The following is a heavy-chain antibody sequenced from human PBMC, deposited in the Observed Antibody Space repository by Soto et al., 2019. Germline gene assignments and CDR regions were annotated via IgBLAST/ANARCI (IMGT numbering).Heavy chain of an antibody. CDR3: AKAYCGGDCSPDDAFDI. D-gene: IGHD2-21*02. J-gene: IGHJ3*02. V-gene: IGHV3-30*18. CDR1: GFTFSSYG. CDR2: ISYDGSNK. Sequence: QVQLVESGGGVVQPGRSPRLSCAASGFTFSSYGMYWVRQAPGKGLEWVAVISYDGSNKYYADSVKGRFTISRDNSKNTLYLQMNRLRAEDTAVYYCAKAYCGGDCSPDDAFDIWGQGTMVTVSS.